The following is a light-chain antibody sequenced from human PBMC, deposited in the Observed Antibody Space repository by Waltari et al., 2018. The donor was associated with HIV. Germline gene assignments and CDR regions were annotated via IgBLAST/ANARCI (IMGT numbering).Light chain of an antibody. Sequence: SYELTQPPSVSVSPGQTARTTCPGDALSQHSASWYQQKPGQAPMLVIYKDSERPSGSPERFSGSSSGTTVTLTISGVQAEDEADYYCQSPDSSGTYVGFGGGTKLTVL. J-gene: IGLJ2*01. CDR3: QSPDSSGTYVG. CDR2: KDS. V-gene: IGLV3-25*03. CDR1: ALSQHS.